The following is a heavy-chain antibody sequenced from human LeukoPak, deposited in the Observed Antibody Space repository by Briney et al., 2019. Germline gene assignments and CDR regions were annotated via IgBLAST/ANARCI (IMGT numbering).Heavy chain of an antibody. CDR1: GFTFGDYA. CDR3: TKTAAAANAFDI. CDR2: ISWNSGSI. Sequence: GRSLRLSCAASGFTFGDYAMHWVRQAPGKGLEWVSGISWNSGSIGYAASVNGRFTISRANANNPLYLQMNRLRAEDMALYYCTKTAAAANAFDIWGQGTMVTVSS. D-gene: IGHD6-13*01. J-gene: IGHJ3*02. V-gene: IGHV3-9*03.